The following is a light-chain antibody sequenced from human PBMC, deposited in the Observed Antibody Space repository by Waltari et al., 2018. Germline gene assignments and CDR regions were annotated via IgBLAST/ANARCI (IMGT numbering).Light chain of an antibody. Sequence: DIQMTQSPSSLSAYVGDRVTFTCQPSQDISNYLNWYQQKPGKAPKLLIFDASNLETGVPSRFSGSRSGTHFTLTISSLQPEDAATYYCQRYDNLPIFAFGPGTKVEI. CDR2: DAS. V-gene: IGKV1-33*01. J-gene: IGKJ3*01. CDR1: QDISNY. CDR3: QRYDNLPIFA.